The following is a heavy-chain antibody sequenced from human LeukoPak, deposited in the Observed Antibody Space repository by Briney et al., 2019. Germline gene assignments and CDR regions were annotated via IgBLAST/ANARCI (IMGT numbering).Heavy chain of an antibody. CDR2: IRYDGSNK. V-gene: IGHV3-30*02. J-gene: IGHJ5*02. CDR1: GFTFSSYG. D-gene: IGHD5-18*01. CDR3: ASYTAMALLFDP. Sequence: GGSLRLSCAASGFTFSSYGMHWVRQAPGKGLEWVAFIRYDGSNKYYADSVKGRFTISRDNSKNTLYLQMNSLRAEDTAVYYCASYTAMALLFDPWGQGTLVTVSS.